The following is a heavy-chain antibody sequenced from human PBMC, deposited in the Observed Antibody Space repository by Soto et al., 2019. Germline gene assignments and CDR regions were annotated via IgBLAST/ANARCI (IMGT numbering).Heavy chain of an antibody. V-gene: IGHV4-39*01. CDR1: GGSISSSSYY. CDR3: ARWVPGYCSSTGCPVNDAFDI. J-gene: IGHJ3*02. CDR2: IYYSGST. Sequence: QLQLQESGPGLVKPSETLSLTCTVSGGSISSSSYYWGWIRQPPGKGLEWIGSIYYSGSTYYNPSLMRRVTKAVDTSNNRFSLKLSFVTAADTAVYYCARWVPGYCSSTGCPVNDAFDIWGQGTMVTVSS. D-gene: IGHD2-2*03.